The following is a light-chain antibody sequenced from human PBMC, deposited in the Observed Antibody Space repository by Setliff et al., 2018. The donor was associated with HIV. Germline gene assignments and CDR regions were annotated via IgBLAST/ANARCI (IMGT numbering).Light chain of an antibody. J-gene: IGLJ2*01. Sequence: QSALTQPPSVSAAPGQKVTISCSGSSSNIGKNYVSWYRHLPGSAPKVLIYDNDKRPSGTPDRFSASKSGASVTLGITGLQTGDEGDYYCATWDSSLNSVVFGGGTKVTVL. CDR2: DND. CDR3: ATWDSSLNSVV. V-gene: IGLV1-51*01. CDR1: SSNIGKNY.